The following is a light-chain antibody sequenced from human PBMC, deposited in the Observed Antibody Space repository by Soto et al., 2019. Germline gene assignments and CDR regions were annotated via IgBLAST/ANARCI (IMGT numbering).Light chain of an antibody. CDR1: QSVSNNY. V-gene: IGKV3D-20*02. CDR3: QQRSNWPT. J-gene: IGKJ5*01. CDR2: DAS. Sequence: EIVLTQSPGTLSLSPGERATLSCRASQSVSNNYLAWYQQKPGQAPRLLIYDASNRATGIPARFSGSGYGTDFTLTISRLEPEDFAVYYCQQRSNWPTCGQGTRLEIK.